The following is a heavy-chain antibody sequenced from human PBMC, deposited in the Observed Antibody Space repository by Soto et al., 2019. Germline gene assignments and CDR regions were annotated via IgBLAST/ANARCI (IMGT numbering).Heavy chain of an antibody. J-gene: IGHJ4*02. Sequence: EVQLLESGGGLVQPGGSLRLSCAASGFTFSNHAMAWVRQAPGKGLEWVSIISGGGGTTYYADSVKGRFAVSRDNSKDTLYLRMNSLRAEDTAVYYCAKGEYSYGLFGYWGQGALVSVSS. CDR3: AKGEYSYGLFGY. CDR1: GFTFSNHA. V-gene: IGHV3-23*01. D-gene: IGHD5-18*01. CDR2: ISGGGGTT.